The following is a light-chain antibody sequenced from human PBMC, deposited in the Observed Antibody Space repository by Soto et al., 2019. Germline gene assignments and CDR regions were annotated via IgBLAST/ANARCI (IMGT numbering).Light chain of an antibody. CDR2: EVN. Sequence: QSVLTQPASVSGSHGQSITISCTGTSSDVGGYNFVSWYQQHPGKAPKLMIFEVNNRPSGVSNRFSGSKSGNTASLTISGLQAEDEADYYCTSWTSSTTQVLGGGTKLTVL. CDR1: SSDVGGYNF. V-gene: IGLV2-14*01. CDR3: TSWTSSTTQV. J-gene: IGLJ2*01.